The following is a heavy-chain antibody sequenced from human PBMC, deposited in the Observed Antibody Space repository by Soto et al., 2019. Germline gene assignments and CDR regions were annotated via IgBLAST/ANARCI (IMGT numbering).Heavy chain of an antibody. J-gene: IGHJ5*02. CDR2: IIPIFGTA. V-gene: IGHV1-69*01. CDR3: ARAPGIAAAGTGWFDP. Sequence: QVQLVQSGAEVKKAGSSVKVSCKASGGTFSSYAISWVRQAPGQGLEWMGGIIPIFGTANYAQKFQGRVTITADEATSTAYMELSSLRSEDTAVYYCARAPGIAAAGTGWFDPWGQGTLVTVSS. CDR1: GGTFSSYA. D-gene: IGHD6-13*01.